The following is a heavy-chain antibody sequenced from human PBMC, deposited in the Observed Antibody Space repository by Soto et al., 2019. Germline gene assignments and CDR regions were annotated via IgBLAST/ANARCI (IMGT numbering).Heavy chain of an antibody. CDR1: GYTFTSYY. CDR2: FNPSGGST. V-gene: IGHV1-46*01. D-gene: IGHD1-26*01. J-gene: IGHJ4*02. Sequence: QVQLVQSGPEVKKPGASVKVSYKASGYTFTSYYMHWVRQAPGQGPEWMGIFNPSGGSTTYAQKFQGRVTMTGDTSTSTVYMELSSLRSEDTAVYYCARDGPSGSYNLDYWGQGTLVTVSS. CDR3: ARDGPSGSYNLDY.